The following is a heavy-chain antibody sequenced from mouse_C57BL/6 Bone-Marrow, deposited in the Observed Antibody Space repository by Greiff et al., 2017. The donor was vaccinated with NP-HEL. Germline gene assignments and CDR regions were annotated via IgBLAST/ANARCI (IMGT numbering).Heavy chain of an antibody. CDR1: GYTFTSYW. Sequence: QVQLKQPGAELVKPGASVKMSCKASGYTFTSYWITWVKQRPGQGLEWIGDIYPGSGSTNYNEKFKSKATLTVDTSSSTAYMQLSSLTSEDSAVYYCARGGSSYEAMDYWGQGTSVTVSS. CDR2: IYPGSGST. D-gene: IGHD1-1*01. J-gene: IGHJ4*01. V-gene: IGHV1-55*01. CDR3: ARGGSSYEAMDY.